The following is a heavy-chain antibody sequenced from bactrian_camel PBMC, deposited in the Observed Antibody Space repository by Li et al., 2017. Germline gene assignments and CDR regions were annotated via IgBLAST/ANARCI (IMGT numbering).Heavy chain of an antibody. J-gene: IGHJ6*01. CDR3: AAVYLFYSGGNKHCKFDFGF. D-gene: IGHD2*01. CDR1: GFRLNRPC. Sequence: HVQLVESGGGLVQPGGSLRLSCDASGFRLNRPCLGWFRQVPGKEREGVAGIHVLTDGGTKYADSVKGRFTISRDNAKNTVYLQMNSLKPEDTAMYYCAAVYLFYSGGNKHCKFDFGFWGQGTQVTVS. V-gene: IGHV3S9*01. CDR2: IHVLTDGGT.